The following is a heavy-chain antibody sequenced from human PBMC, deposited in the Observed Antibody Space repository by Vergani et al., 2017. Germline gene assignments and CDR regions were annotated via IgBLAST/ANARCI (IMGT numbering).Heavy chain of an antibody. CDR3: ARGVKRGAPSE. V-gene: IGHV3-33*01. CDR1: GFTFSSYG. J-gene: IGHJ4*02. Sequence: QVQLVESGGGVVQPGRSLRLSCAASGFTFSSYGMHWVRQAPGEGLEWVAVIWYDGSNKYYADSVKGRFTISRDNSKNTLYLQMNSLRAEDTAVYYCARGVKRGAPSEWGQGTLVTVSS. CDR2: IWYDGSNK. D-gene: IGHD1-26*01.